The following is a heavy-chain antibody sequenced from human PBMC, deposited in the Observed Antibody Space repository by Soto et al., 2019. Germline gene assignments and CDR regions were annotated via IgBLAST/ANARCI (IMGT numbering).Heavy chain of an antibody. CDR3: AADLGVAVAGGYYYYGVVV. D-gene: IGHD6-19*01. J-gene: IGHJ6*02. CDR2: AVIGSGST. V-gene: IGHV1-58*01. Sequence: VKVSCKASGFTFTTSAVQWVRQARGQRLEWIGWAVIGSGSTNYAQKFQERVTITRDMSTGTAYLELSSLRSEDTAVYYCAADLGVAVAGGYYYYGVVVWGQGTTVTAP. CDR1: GFTFTTSA.